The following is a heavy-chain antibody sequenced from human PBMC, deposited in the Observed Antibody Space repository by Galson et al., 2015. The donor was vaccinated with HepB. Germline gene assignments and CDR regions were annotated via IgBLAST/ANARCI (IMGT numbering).Heavy chain of an antibody. CDR3: AHTSPAGYPFDY. J-gene: IGHJ4*02. Sequence: PALVKPTQTLTLTCTFSGFSLSTSGVGVGWIRQPPGKALEWLALIYWDDDKRYSPSLKSRLTITKDTSKNQVVLTMTNMDPVDTATYYCAHTSPAGYPFDYWGQGTLVTVSS. CDR1: GFSLSTSGVG. D-gene: IGHD6-13*01. V-gene: IGHV2-5*02. CDR2: IYWDDDK.